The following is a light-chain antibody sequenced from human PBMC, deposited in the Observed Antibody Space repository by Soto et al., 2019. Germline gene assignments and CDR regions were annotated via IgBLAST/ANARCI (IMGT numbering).Light chain of an antibody. CDR3: QPYGTSPPT. CDR1: QSVSSNF. Sequence: EIVLTQSPGTLSLSPGERATLSCKASQSVSSNFLAWYQRKPGQAPRLLIYVASYRATDIPYRFSGSGSGTDFNLNITRLEPEDFAVYYCQPYGTSPPTFGQGTKVEI. V-gene: IGKV3-20*01. CDR2: VAS. J-gene: IGKJ1*01.